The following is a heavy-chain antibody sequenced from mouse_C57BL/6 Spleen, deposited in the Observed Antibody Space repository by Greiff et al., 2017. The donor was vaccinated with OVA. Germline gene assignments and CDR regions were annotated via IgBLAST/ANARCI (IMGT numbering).Heavy chain of an antibody. CDR1: GYSITSGYS. Sequence: DVQLQESGPGLVKPSQSLSLTCSVTGYSITSGYSWNWIRQFPGNKLEWMGYISYDGSNNYNPSLKNRISITRDTSKNQFFLKLNSVTTEDTATYYCARLGYDYDGAYWGQGTLVTVSA. J-gene: IGHJ3*01. V-gene: IGHV3-6*01. CDR2: ISYDGSN. CDR3: ARLGYDYDGAY. D-gene: IGHD2-4*01.